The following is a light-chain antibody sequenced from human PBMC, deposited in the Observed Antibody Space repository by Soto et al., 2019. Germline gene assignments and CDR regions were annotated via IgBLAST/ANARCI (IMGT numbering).Light chain of an antibody. CDR2: GAS. J-gene: IGKJ1*01. CDR1: QSVTGNY. CDR3: QQHGTSPPSWT. Sequence: ETVLTQSPGTLSLSPGERATLFCRASQSVTGNYLAWYQQKPGQAPRLLIYGASSRATGIPDRFSGSGYGTDFTLTISRLEPEDFAVYDCQQHGTSPPSWTFGQGTKVEI. V-gene: IGKV3-20*01.